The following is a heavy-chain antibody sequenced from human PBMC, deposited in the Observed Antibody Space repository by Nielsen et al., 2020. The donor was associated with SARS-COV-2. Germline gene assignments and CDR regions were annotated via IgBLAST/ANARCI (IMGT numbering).Heavy chain of an antibody. CDR2: INHRGST. D-gene: IGHD4-23*01. CDR1: GGSISSSSYY. Sequence: GSLRLSCTVSGGSISSSSYYWGWIRQPPGKGLEWIGEINHRGSTNYNPSLKSRVTISVDTTKNQFSLKVTSVTAADTAVYYCATTLGFWGQGALVTVSS. J-gene: IGHJ4*02. CDR3: ATTLGF. V-gene: IGHV4-39*07.